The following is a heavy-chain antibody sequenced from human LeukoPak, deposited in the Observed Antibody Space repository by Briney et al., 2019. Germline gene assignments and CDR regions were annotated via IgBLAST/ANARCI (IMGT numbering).Heavy chain of an antibody. CDR1: GYTFTSYY. Sequence: ASVKVSCKASGYTFTSYYMHWVRQAPGKGLEWMGGFDPEDGETIYAQKFQGRVTMTEDTSTDTAYMELSSLRSEDTAVYYCATRVYYDSTNWFDPWGQETLVTVSS. D-gene: IGHD3-22*01. CDR2: FDPEDGET. V-gene: IGHV1-24*01. CDR3: ATRVYYDSTNWFDP. J-gene: IGHJ5*02.